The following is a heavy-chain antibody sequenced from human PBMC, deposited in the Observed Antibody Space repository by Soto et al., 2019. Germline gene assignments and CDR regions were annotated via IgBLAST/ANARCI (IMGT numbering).Heavy chain of an antibody. CDR3: ARDTLIPDIVATNFDY. D-gene: IGHD5-12*01. CDR2: INAGNGNT. Sequence: ASVKVSCKASGYTFTSYAMHWVRQAPGQRLEWMGWINAGNGNTKYSQKFQGRVTITRDTSASTAYMELSSLRSEDTAVYYCARDTLIPDIVATNFDYWGQGTLVTVSS. J-gene: IGHJ4*02. CDR1: GYTFTSYA. V-gene: IGHV1-3*01.